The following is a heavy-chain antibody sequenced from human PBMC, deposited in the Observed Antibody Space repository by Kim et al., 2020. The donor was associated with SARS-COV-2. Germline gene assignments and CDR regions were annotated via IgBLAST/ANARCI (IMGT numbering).Heavy chain of an antibody. V-gene: IGHV3-11*01. CDR3: ARDPSYGDSYFQH. J-gene: IGHJ1*01. CDR2: ISSSGSTI. D-gene: IGHD4-17*01. Sequence: GGSLRLSCAASGFTFSDYYMSWIRQAPGKGLEWVSYISSSGSTIYYADSVKGRFTISRDNAKNSLYLQMNSLRAEDTAVYYCARDPSYGDSYFQHWGQGTLVTVSS. CDR1: GFTFSDYY.